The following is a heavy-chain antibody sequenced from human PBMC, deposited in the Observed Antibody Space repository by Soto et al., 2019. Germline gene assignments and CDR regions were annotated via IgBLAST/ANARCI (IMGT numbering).Heavy chain of an antibody. V-gene: IGHV3-23*01. J-gene: IGHJ4*02. CDR2: ISVSGETT. D-gene: IGHD5-18*01. CDR3: AKEHWLIQGHFDY. CDR1: GFSFTNYA. Sequence: EVQLLESGRGLVRPGGSLRLSCAASGFSFTNYAMSWVRQAPGKGLEWLSAISVSGETTYYADSVRGRFTISRDNSRATVFLQMSNLRAEDTALYYCAKEHWLIQGHFDYWGQGILVTVSS.